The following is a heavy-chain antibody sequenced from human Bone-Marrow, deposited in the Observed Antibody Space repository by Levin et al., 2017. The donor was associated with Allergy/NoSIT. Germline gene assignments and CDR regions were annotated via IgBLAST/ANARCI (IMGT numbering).Heavy chain of an antibody. CDR1: GYSFTSYW. Sequence: GESLKISCKGSGYSFTSYWIGWVRQMPGKGLEWMGIIYPGDSDTRYSPSFQGQVTISADKSISTAYLQWSSLKASDTAMYYCAIVKGVVPAAINWFDPWGQGTLVTVSS. D-gene: IGHD2-2*01. CDR2: IYPGDSDT. V-gene: IGHV5-51*01. CDR3: AIVKGVVPAAINWFDP. J-gene: IGHJ5*02.